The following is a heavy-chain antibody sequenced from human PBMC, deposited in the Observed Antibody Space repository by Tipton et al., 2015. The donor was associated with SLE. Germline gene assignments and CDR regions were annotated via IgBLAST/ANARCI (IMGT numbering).Heavy chain of an antibody. Sequence: TLSLTCNVSGGSISSTTYYWGWIRQSPGKGLEWIGSIYHSGNTYYNPSLKSRVTISVDTSKKQFSLKLTSVTAADTAVYYCARSRIEGATFGIGVNWFDPWGQGTLVTVSS. CDR2: IYHSGNT. J-gene: IGHJ5*02. CDR1: GGSISSTTYY. V-gene: IGHV4-39*07. CDR3: ARSRIEGATFGIGVNWFDP. D-gene: IGHD1-26*01.